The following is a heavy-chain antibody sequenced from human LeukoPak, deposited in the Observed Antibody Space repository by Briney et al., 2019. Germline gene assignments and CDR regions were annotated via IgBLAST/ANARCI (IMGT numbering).Heavy chain of an antibody. Sequence: GGSLRLSCAASGFTFSRYWMHWVRQAPGGGRVWVSRMNSEGSSTIYADSVKGRFTISGDNAKNTLYLKMNSLRADDTTVYYCGRDICGGLGCYPRAPFDYWGQGTLVTVSS. CDR2: MNSEGSST. V-gene: IGHV3-74*01. CDR1: GFTFSRYW. CDR3: GRDICGGLGCYPRAPFDY. D-gene: IGHD2-21*01. J-gene: IGHJ4*02.